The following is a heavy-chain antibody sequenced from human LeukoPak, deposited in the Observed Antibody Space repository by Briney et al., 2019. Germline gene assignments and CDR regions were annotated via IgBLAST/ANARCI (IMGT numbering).Heavy chain of an antibody. CDR3: ARVHVLNYDYVWGSYRPLAGAFDI. D-gene: IGHD3-16*02. CDR1: GGAISSGGYS. Sequence: SQTLSLTCAVSGGAISSGGYSWSWIRQPPGKGLEWIGYIYHSGSTYYNPSLKSRVTISVDRSKNQFSLKLSSVTAADTAVYYCARVHVLNYDYVWGSYRPLAGAFDIWGQGTMVTVSS. CDR2: IYHSGST. V-gene: IGHV4-30-2*01. J-gene: IGHJ3*02.